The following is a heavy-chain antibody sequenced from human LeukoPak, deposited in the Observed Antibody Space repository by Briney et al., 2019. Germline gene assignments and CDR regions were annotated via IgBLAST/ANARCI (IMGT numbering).Heavy chain of an antibody. J-gene: IGHJ4*02. Sequence: ASVKVSCKASGYTFTSYDINWVRQATGQGLEWMGWMNPNSGNTGYAQKFQGRVTMTRNTSISTAYMELSSLRSEDTAVYYCARVGYSSSWFAFSLVDYWGQGTLVTVFS. CDR1: GYTFTSYD. D-gene: IGHD6-13*01. CDR2: MNPNSGNT. V-gene: IGHV1-8*01. CDR3: ARVGYSSSWFAFSLVDY.